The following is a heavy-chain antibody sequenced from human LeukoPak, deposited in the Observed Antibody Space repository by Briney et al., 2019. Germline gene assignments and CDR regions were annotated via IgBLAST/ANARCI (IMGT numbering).Heavy chain of an antibody. Sequence: SETLSLTCTVSGGSISSYYWSWIRQPPGKGLEWIGYIYYSGSTNYNPSLKSRVTISVDTSKNQFSLKLSSVTAADTAVYYCARLSRVKNYYGSGSSGPLDYWGQGTLVTVSS. CDR1: GGSISSYY. D-gene: IGHD3-10*01. V-gene: IGHV4-59*12. CDR2: IYYSGST. J-gene: IGHJ4*02. CDR3: ARLSRVKNYYGSGSSGPLDY.